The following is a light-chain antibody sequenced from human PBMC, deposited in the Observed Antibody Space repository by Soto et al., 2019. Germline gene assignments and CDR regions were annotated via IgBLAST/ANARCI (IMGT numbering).Light chain of an antibody. Sequence: QSVMTQPQPPSGCNGQSVAISCTVTSSDVGGYNYASWYQQHTDKAPKRMIYDVNKRPSGVPDRFSGSKSGNTASLTVSGLQAEDEADYYFSSYAGSSEVFGPGTKGTVL. CDR3: SSYAGSSEV. CDR2: DVN. J-gene: IGLJ1*01. CDR1: SSDVGGYNY. V-gene: IGLV2-8*01.